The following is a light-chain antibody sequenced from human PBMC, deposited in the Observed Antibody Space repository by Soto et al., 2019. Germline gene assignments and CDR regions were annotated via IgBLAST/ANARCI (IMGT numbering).Light chain of an antibody. J-gene: IGKJ4*01. Sequence: IQLTQSPSSLSASVGDRVTITCRASQGISSYLAWYQQKPGKAPKLLIYAASTLQSGVPSSFSGSGSGTDFTLTIGNLQPEDFATYYCQQLNSYPLTFGGGTKVEIK. CDR1: QGISSY. V-gene: IGKV1-9*01. CDR3: QQLNSYPLT. CDR2: AAS.